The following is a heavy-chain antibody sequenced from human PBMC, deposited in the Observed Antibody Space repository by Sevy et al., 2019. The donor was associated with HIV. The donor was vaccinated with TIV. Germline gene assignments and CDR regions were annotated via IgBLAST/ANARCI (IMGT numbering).Heavy chain of an antibody. CDR2: ILPLSGLV. J-gene: IGHJ4*02. Sequence: ASVKVSCKDSGGTFNNYGINWVRQAPGQGLQWMGGILPLSGLVNYAQNLQGRVAITADESTRTVYMELSSLRFEDTAVYYCARDRPCGGDCYFPDSWGRGALVTVSS. CDR1: GGTFNNYG. V-gene: IGHV1-69*13. D-gene: IGHD2-21*01. CDR3: ARDRPCGGDCYFPDS.